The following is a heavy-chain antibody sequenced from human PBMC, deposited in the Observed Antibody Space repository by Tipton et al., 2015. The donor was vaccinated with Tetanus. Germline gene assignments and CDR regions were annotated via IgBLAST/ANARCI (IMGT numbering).Heavy chain of an antibody. Sequence: TLSLTCSVSGGSISRGGYHWNWIRQHPGKGLEWIGYTFHSGSTYYNPSLMSRVTISVDTSQNQFSLKLTSVTAADTAVYYCARWIAVTGTDFDFWGQGTLVTVSS. CDR2: TFHSGST. V-gene: IGHV4-31*03. J-gene: IGHJ4*02. CDR1: GGSISRGGYH. CDR3: ARWIAVTGTDFDF. D-gene: IGHD6-19*01.